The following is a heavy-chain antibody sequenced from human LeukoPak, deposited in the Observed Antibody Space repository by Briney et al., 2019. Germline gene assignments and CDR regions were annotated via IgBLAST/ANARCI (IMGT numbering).Heavy chain of an antibody. D-gene: IGHD1-14*01. Sequence: GGSLRLSCAASAFPFSTYVMSWVRQAPGGGLEWISSISGDGARTYYTNSVKGRFTIFRDNPKNTLFLQVNSLRVEDTAVYYCAKGGLTTPLHYWGQGTLVTVSS. V-gene: IGHV3-23*01. CDR1: AFPFSTYV. J-gene: IGHJ4*02. CDR2: ISGDGART. CDR3: AKGGLTTPLHY.